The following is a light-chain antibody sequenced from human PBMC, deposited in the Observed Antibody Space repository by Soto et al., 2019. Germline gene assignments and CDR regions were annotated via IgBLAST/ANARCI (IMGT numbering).Light chain of an antibody. CDR2: GAS. V-gene: IGKV3-15*01. J-gene: IGKJ4*01. CDR1: QSVAKR. Sequence: EILMTQSPATLSVSPGDRATLSCRASQSVAKRLAWYQQKPGQAPRLLIYGASTRSSGIPARFSGSGSGTEFTLTISSLQSEDFAVYYCQQHYDWHTLTFGGGTKVDIK. CDR3: QQHYDWHTLT.